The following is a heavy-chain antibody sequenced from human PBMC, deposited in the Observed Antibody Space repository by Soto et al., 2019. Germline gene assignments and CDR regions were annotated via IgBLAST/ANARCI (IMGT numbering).Heavy chain of an antibody. J-gene: IGHJ5*02. D-gene: IGHD6-13*01. Sequence: SETLSLTCTVSGASISSYYWNWIRQPPGKGLEWLGYIYYSGSTNYNPSLTSRLTISVERSKDQFSLKLRSVTAADTAVYYCARGWRAAAHGWFAPWGKGTLVTAS. CDR1: GASISSYY. CDR2: IYYSGST. V-gene: IGHV4-59*01. CDR3: ARGWRAAAHGWFAP.